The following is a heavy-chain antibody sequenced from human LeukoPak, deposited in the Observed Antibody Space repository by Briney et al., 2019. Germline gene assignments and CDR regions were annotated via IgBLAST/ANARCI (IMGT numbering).Heavy chain of an antibody. Sequence: GGSLTLSCAASGFTFSIYWMYWVRQAPGKGLMWVSRCDSDGSGTTYVDSVKGRFTVSRDNAKSTLYLQMSSLRAEDTAVYYCATSSVWGGAFNIWGQGRIVTVSS. J-gene: IGHJ3*02. D-gene: IGHD3-16*01. CDR2: CDSDGSGT. CDR1: GFTFSIYW. CDR3: ATSSVWGGAFNI. V-gene: IGHV3-74*01.